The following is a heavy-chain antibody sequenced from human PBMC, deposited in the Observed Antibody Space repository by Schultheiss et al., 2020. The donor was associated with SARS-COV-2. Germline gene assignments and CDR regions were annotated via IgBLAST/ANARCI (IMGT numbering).Heavy chain of an antibody. Sequence: GGSLRLSCAASGFIFSNYAMSWVRQAPGKGLEWVSSISGSGGSTDPADSVKGRFIISRDNSDNTLYLQMNSLRAEDTGVYYCAKAIAHSYGSLAYWGQGTLVTVSS. CDR2: ISGSGGST. CDR1: GFIFSNYA. CDR3: AKAIAHSYGSLAY. V-gene: IGHV3-23*01. J-gene: IGHJ4*02. D-gene: IGHD5-18*01.